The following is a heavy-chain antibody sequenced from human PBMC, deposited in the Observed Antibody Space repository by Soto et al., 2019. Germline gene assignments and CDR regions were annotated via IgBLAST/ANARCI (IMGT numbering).Heavy chain of an antibody. CDR1: GYTLTELS. V-gene: IGHV1-24*01. CDR2: FDPEDGET. D-gene: IGHD3-22*01. J-gene: IGHJ4*02. CDR3: ATNLNPYYYDSSGYSRIFDY. Sequence: GASVKVSCKVSGYTLTELSMHWVRQAPGKGLEWMGGFDPEDGETIYAQKFQGTVTMTEDTSTDTAYMELSSLRSEDTAVYYCATNLNPYYYDSSGYSRIFDYWGQGTLVTVSS.